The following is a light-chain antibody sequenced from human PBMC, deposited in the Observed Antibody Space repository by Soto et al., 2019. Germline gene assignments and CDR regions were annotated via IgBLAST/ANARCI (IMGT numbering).Light chain of an antibody. CDR2: AAS. CDR1: QSVCSD. V-gene: IGKV3-15*01. J-gene: IGKJ3*01. Sequence: EIVMTHSPATLSVSPGERATLSCRASQSVCSDLAWYQQKPGQAPRLLIYAASTRATGVPARFSGSGSGTELTLTVSSLQTEDFVVYYCQQYNDWHPTVGPGTKVDIK. CDR3: QQYNDWHPT.